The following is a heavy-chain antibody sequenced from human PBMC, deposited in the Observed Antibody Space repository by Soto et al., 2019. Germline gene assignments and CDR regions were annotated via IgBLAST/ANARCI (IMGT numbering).Heavy chain of an antibody. D-gene: IGHD2-8*01. J-gene: IGHJ4*01. CDR3: PRDSPANSVPSGVS. CDR2: IYYSGGT. Sequence: SETLSLTCTVSGGSISSGGYYWSWIRQHPGKGLEWIGYIYYSGGTYYNPSLKSRVTISVDTSKNQFSLMLSSVTAADTAVYYCPRDSPANSVPSGVSWGQETLVTVSS. CDR1: GGSISSGGYY. V-gene: IGHV4-31*03.